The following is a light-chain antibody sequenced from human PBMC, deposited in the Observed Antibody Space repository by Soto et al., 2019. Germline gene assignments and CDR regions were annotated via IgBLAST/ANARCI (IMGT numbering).Light chain of an antibody. V-gene: IGKV3-15*01. CDR2: GAS. Sequence: VTTLSPATLSVSPRGRATLSCRASQSISGTLAWYQQKPGQAPRLLIYGASTRAAGFPARFSGSGSGTDFTLTISSLQSEDFAVYYCQQYDNWLWTFGQGTKVDI. CDR1: QSISGT. J-gene: IGKJ1*01. CDR3: QQYDNWLWT.